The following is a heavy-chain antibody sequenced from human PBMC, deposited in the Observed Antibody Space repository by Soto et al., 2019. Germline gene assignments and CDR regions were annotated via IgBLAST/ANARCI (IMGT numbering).Heavy chain of an antibody. V-gene: IGHV4-38-2*01. Sequence: SETLSLTCAVSGYSISSGYYWGWIRQPPGKGLEWIGSIYHSGSTYYNPSLKSRVTISVDTSKNQFSLKLSSVTAADTAVYYCARVGGYGMDVWGQGTTVTVSS. CDR1: GYSISSGYY. CDR2: IYHSGST. D-gene: IGHD3-10*01. J-gene: IGHJ6*02. CDR3: ARVGGYGMDV.